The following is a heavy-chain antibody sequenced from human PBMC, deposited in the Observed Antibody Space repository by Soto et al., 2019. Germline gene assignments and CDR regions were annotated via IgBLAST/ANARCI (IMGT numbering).Heavy chain of an antibody. Sequence: NPSETLSLTCAVYGGSFSGYYWSWIRQPPGKGLEWIGEISHSGSTTYNPSLKSRVTISIDTSKNQFSLKLSSVTAEDTAVYYCAKAHEYSMYYYYMDVWGKGTTVTVSS. CDR2: ISHSGST. V-gene: IGHV4-34*01. CDR3: AKAHEYSMYYYYMDV. CDR1: GGSFSGYY. J-gene: IGHJ6*03. D-gene: IGHD4-4*01.